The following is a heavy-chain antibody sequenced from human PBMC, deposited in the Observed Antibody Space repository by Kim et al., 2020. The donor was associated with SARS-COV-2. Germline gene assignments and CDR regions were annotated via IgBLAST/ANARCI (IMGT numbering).Heavy chain of an antibody. CDR2: KSYDGSDE. D-gene: IGHD2-15*01. CDR3: AKEGCSDGVCYGFDY. J-gene: IGHJ4*02. Sequence: GGSLRLSCAASGFTFSSYGMHWVRQAPGKGLEWVAVKSYDGSDEYYADSVRGRFTISRDNSKSTLYLQMNSLRAEDTAVYYCAKEGCSDGVCYGFDYWGQGTLVTVSS. CDR1: GFTFSSYG. V-gene: IGHV3-30*18.